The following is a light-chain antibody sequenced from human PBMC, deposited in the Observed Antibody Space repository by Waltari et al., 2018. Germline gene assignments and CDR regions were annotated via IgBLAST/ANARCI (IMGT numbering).Light chain of an antibody. J-gene: IGKJ3*01. CDR1: ESVSRN. CDR3: QQRSSWPLT. V-gene: IGKV3-11*01. Sequence: EIVLTQSPATLSLSPRERATLSCRARESVSRNLAWYQQKPGQAPRLLIYDASTRATDIPARFSASGSGTDFTLTISSLEPEDFAVYYCQQRSSWPLTFGPGTKVEFK. CDR2: DAS.